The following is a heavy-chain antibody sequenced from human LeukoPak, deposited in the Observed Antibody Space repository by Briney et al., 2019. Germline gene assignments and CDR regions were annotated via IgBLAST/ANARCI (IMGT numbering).Heavy chain of an antibody. Sequence: GGSLRLSRAASGFIFSSYSLNWVRQAPGKGLEWVSSMRRGGSHIHYADSMKGRFTISRDNAKNSLYLQLNSLRAEDTAVYYCASERAVGNCTSTSCFGRYFDYWGQGTLVTVSS. CDR1: GFIFSSYS. CDR2: MRRGGSHI. CDR3: ASERAVGNCTSTSCFGRYFDY. V-gene: IGHV3-21*01. D-gene: IGHD2-2*01. J-gene: IGHJ4*02.